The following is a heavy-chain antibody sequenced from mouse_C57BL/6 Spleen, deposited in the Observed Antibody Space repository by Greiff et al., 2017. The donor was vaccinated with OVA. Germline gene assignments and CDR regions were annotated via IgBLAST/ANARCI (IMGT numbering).Heavy chain of an antibody. CDR3: ARPYYYGSSPLRYFDV. CDR2: IYPRDSST. Sequence: VKLMESGPELVKPGASVKLSCKASGYTFTSYDINWVKQRPGQGLEWIGWIYPRDSSTKYNEKFKGKATLTVDTSSSTAYMELHSLTSEDSAVYFCARPYYYGSSPLRYFDVWGTGTTVTVSS. V-gene: IGHV1-85*01. D-gene: IGHD1-1*01. CDR1: GYTFTSYD. J-gene: IGHJ1*03.